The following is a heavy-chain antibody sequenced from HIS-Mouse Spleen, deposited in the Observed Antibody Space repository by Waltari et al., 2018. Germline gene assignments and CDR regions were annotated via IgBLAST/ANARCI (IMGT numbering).Heavy chain of an antibody. D-gene: IGHD6-13*01. CDR3: ARASRHSSSCQKSAFDY. J-gene: IGHJ4*02. V-gene: IGHV1-18*01. Sequence: QVQLVQSGAEVKKPGASVKVSCKASGYTFTSYGIRWVRQAPGQGLEWMGWISAYNGNTNYAQKLQGRVTMTTDTSTSTAYMELRSLRSDDTAVYYCARASRHSSSCQKSAFDYWGQGTLVTVSS. CDR2: ISAYNGNT. CDR1: GYTFTSYG.